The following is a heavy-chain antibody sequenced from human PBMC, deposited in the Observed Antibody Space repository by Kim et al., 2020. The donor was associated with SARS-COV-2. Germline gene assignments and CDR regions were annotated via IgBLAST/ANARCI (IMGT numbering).Heavy chain of an antibody. V-gene: IGHV3-11*04. CDR1: GFTFTDYF. Sequence: GGSLRLSCAASGFTFTDYFMSWIRQAPGKGLEWVAYISSSGSTIFYADSVKGRFIISKDNAMNLQSLQMNSLRAEDTALYYCAGDIWDSGSGREPSWGQGTLVTVSS. CDR2: ISSSGSTI. J-gene: IGHJ5*02. CDR3: AGDIWDSGSGREPS. D-gene: IGHD1-1*01.